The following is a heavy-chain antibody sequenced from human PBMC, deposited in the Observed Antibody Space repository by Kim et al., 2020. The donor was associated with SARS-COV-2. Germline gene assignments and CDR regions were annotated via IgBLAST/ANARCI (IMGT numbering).Heavy chain of an antibody. CDR2: ISSSSSYI. J-gene: IGHJ4*02. CDR1: GFTFSSYS. V-gene: IGHV3-21*01. Sequence: GGSLRLSCAASGFTFSSYSMNWVRQAPGKGLEWVSSISSSSSYIYYADSVKGRFTISRDNAKNSLYLQMNSLRAEDTAVYYCARDGYGDYVSDYWGQGTLVTVSS. D-gene: IGHD4-17*01. CDR3: ARDGYGDYVSDY.